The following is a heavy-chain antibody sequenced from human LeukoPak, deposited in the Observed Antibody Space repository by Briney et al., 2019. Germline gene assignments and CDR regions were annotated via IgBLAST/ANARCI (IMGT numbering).Heavy chain of an antibody. Sequence: PGGSLRLSCAASGFTFSSYSMHWVRQAPGKGLEWVAVIWYDGSNKYYADSVKGRFTISRDNSKNTLYLQMNSLRAEDTAVYYCARDSNRYLVGSYPSDSGYWGQGTLVTVSS. CDR2: IWYDGSNK. V-gene: IGHV3-33*01. J-gene: IGHJ4*02. CDR3: ARDSNRYLVGSYPSDSGY. D-gene: IGHD1-26*01. CDR1: GFTFSSYS.